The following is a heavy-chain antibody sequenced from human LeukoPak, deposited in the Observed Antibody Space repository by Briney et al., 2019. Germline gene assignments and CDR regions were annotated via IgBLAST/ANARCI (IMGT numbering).Heavy chain of an antibody. D-gene: IGHD3-10*01. J-gene: IGHJ4*02. CDR2: THYSGST. Sequence: PSETLSLTCTVSGRSIGTYYWNWIRQPPGKGLEWIGYTHYSGSTNYNPSLKSRVTISVDTSKNQFSLKLSSVSAADTAFYYCARGRYYFVDWGQGTPVTVSS. CDR3: ARGRYYFVD. CDR1: GRSIGTYY. V-gene: IGHV4-59*01.